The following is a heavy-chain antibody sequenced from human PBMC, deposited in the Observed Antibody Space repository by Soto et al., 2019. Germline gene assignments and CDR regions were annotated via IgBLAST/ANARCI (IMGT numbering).Heavy chain of an antibody. CDR3: ARHDNGNIVFDY. J-gene: IGHJ4*02. CDR2: IYWDHDE. Sequence: QITLKESGPPLVKPTQTLTLTCTFSGFSLTSSGVGVGWIRQPPGKALEWLALIYWDHDERYSPSLESRLTTPKDTTTNQVVLRMTNMDPVDTATYYCARHDNGNIVFDYWGPGTLVTVSS. CDR1: GFSLTSSGVG. V-gene: IGHV2-5*02. D-gene: IGHD5-12*01.